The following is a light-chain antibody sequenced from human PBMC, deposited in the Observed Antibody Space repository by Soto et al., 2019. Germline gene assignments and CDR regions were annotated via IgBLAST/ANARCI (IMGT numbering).Light chain of an antibody. V-gene: IGKV1-39*01. CDR3: QQSFSIPSWT. CDR1: QSISIY. J-gene: IGKJ1*01. CDR2: AAS. Sequence: DIQMTQSPSSLSASVGDRVTITCRASQSISIYLNWYQQKPGRSPKLLISAASSLQSGVPSRFSGSGSGTDFTLTIISLQQEDFATYYCQQSFSIPSWTFGQGTKLEI.